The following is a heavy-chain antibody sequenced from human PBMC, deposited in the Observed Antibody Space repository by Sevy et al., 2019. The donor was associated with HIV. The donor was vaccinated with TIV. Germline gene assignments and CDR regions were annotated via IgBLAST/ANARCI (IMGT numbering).Heavy chain of an antibody. CDR3: ASHYYDSTGYYYPLDY. J-gene: IGHJ4*02. CDR1: GFNFSTYA. V-gene: IGHV3-30*04. Sequence: GESLKISCTAFGFNFSTYAMYWVRQAPGKGLEWVTVISSDGNNKDYADSVKGRFTISRDNSKNTLYLQMNSLRAEDTAVYYCASHYYDSTGYYYPLDYWGQGTLVTVSS. CDR2: ISSDGNNK. D-gene: IGHD3-22*01.